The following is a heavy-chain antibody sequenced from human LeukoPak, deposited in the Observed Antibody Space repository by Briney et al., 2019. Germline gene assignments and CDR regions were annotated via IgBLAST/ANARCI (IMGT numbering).Heavy chain of an antibody. D-gene: IGHD3-10*01. V-gene: IGHV4-30-2*03. CDR3: ARPVRPGTLDAFDI. Sequence: PSETLSLTCTVSGGSISSGGYYWSWIRQPPGKGLEWIGYTYHSGSTYYNPSLKSRVTISVDTSKNQFSLKLSSVTAADTAVYYCARPVRPGTLDAFDIWGQGTMVTVSS. CDR1: GGSISSGGYY. CDR2: TYHSGST. J-gene: IGHJ3*02.